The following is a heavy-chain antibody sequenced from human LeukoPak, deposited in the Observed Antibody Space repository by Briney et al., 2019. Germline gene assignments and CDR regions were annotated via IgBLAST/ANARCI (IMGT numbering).Heavy chain of an antibody. J-gene: IGHJ3*02. Sequence: SQTLPLTCAISGDSVSSNSVAWNWIRQSPSRGLEWLTRTYFRSKWYNQYAVSVKSRITINPDTSKNQLSLHLNSVTPEDTAVYYCAREYSSTFDIWGQGTMVTVSS. D-gene: IGHD6-19*01. V-gene: IGHV6-1*01. CDR3: AREYSSTFDI. CDR1: GDSVSSNSVA. CDR2: TYFRSKWYN.